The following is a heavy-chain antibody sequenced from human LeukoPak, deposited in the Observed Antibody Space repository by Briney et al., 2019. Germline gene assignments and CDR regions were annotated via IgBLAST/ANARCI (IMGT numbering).Heavy chain of an antibody. V-gene: IGHV5-51*01. Sequence: GESLKISCKGSGYSFTTYWVAWVRQMPGKGLEWMGIIYPGDSDTRYSPSFQGQVTISADKSISTAYLQWSSLKASDTAVYYCARRNAGYSSSWDYYGMDVWGQGTTVTVS. CDR1: GYSFTTYW. CDR3: ARRNAGYSSSWDYYGMDV. CDR2: IYPGDSDT. J-gene: IGHJ6*02. D-gene: IGHD6-13*01.